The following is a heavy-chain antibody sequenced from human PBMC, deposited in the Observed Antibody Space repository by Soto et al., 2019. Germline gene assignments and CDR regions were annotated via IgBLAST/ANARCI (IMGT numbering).Heavy chain of an antibody. CDR2: IYPGDSDT. CDR3: ARGVYYYDNSGYQMPNDAFDI. V-gene: IGHV5-51*01. J-gene: IGHJ3*02. D-gene: IGHD3-22*01. Sequence: EVQLVQSGAEVKKPGESLKISCKGSGYSFTNYWIAWVRQMPGKGLEWMGIIYPGDSDTRYSPSFQGQVTISADKSISTAYLQWSSLKASDTAMYYCARGVYYYDNSGYQMPNDAFDIWGQGTMVTVSS. CDR1: GYSFTNYW.